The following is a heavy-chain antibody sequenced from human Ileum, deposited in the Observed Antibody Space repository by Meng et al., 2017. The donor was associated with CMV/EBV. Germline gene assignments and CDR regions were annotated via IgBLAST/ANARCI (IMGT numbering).Heavy chain of an antibody. V-gene: IGHV3-30*02. CDR2: IRYDGSNK. J-gene: IGHJ6*02. D-gene: IGHD3-3*02. CDR1: GFTVSSTY. CDR3: AKDLGFLEWPPTDYYYGMDV. Sequence: GGSLRLSCAASGFTVSSTYMTWVRQAPGKGLEWVAFIRYDGSNKYYADSVKGRFTISRDNSKNTLYLQMNSLRAEDTAVYYCAKDLGFLEWPPTDYYYGMDVWGQGTTVTVSS.